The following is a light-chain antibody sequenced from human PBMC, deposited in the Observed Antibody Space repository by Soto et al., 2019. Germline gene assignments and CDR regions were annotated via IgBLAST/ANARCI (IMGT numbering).Light chain of an antibody. CDR2: DAS. Sequence: DIQMTQSPSSLSASVGDRVTITCQASQDISNYLNWYQQKPGKAPKLLIYDASNFETGVPSRFSGSGSGTYFTFTITSLQPEDIATYYCQQYKHLITFGQGTRLEIK. J-gene: IGKJ5*01. CDR3: QQYKHLIT. V-gene: IGKV1-33*01. CDR1: QDISNY.